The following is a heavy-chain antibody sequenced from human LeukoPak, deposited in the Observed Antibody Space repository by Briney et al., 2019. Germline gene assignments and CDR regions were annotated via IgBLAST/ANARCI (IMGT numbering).Heavy chain of an antibody. J-gene: IGHJ1*01. D-gene: IGHD6-19*01. CDR3: ARLLPAVAGTSYFPH. CDR1: GGSLRNYY. Sequence: SETPSLTCTVSGGSLRNYYWGWIRQPPGKGLEWIGYIYYSGSTNYNPSLKSRVTISVDMSRNQFYLKLSSVTAADTAVYFCARLLPAVAGTSYFPHWGQGTLVTVSS. CDR2: IYYSGST. V-gene: IGHV4-59*08.